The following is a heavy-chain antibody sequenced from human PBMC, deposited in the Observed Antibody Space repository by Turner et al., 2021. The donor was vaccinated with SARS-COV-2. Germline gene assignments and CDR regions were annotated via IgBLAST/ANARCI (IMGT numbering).Heavy chain of an antibody. CDR1: GFTFSNYN. D-gene: IGHD3-22*01. Sequence: EVQLLASGGGLVKPGGSLRLSCAASGFTFSNYNLNWVRQQPAKGLEWFSSVSSGRSYIYYADSVKGGYTITRDNAKKSLFQQMNSRRAEDTAVYYCARKKPGFDSSGYYPDAFDIWGQGTMVTVSS. J-gene: IGHJ3*02. CDR3: ARKKPGFDSSGYYPDAFDI. CDR2: VSSGRSYI. V-gene: IGHV3-21*01.